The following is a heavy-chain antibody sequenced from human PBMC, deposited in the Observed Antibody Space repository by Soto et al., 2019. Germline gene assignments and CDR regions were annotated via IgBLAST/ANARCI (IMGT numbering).Heavy chain of an antibody. CDR3: ASGNEDADV. Sequence: SQTLSLTCAISGDSVSSNSAAWNWIRQSPSRGLEWLGRTYYRSKWNYNYAVSVKSRITISPDTSNNQFSLQLNSVTPEDTAVYYCASGNEDADVWGHASTVTV. CDR1: GDSVSSNSAA. CDR2: TYYRSKWNY. J-gene: IGHJ6*02. D-gene: IGHD1-1*01. V-gene: IGHV6-1*01.